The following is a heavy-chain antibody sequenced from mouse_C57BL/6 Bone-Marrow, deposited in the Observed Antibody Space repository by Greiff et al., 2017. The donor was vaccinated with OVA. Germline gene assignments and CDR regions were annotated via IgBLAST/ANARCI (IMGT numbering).Heavy chain of an antibody. CDR1: GYTFTEYT. CDR3: ARHEEGGITPGPHAMDY. CDR2: FYPGSGSI. J-gene: IGHJ4*01. D-gene: IGHD1-1*01. Sequence: VQLQQSGAELVKPGASVKLSCKASGYTFTEYTIHWVKQRSGQGLEWIGWFYPGSGSIKYNEKFKDKATLTADKSSSTVYMELSRLTSEDSAVYFCARHEEGGITPGPHAMDYWGQGTSVTVSS. V-gene: IGHV1-62-2*01.